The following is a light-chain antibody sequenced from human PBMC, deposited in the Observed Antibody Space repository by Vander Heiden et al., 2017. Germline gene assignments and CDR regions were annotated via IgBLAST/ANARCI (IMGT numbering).Light chain of an antibody. CDR3: SSYRAIGTLV. CDR2: DVT. Sequence: HSALTQPASVSVSRGQSITISCTVTSRDVGGYNYVSLYQQHPGKAPKLMIYDVTYRPSGVSSHFSGSKSGNTASLTISGLQIEDEADYYCSSYRAIGTLVFGGGTKVTVL. J-gene: IGLJ2*01. V-gene: IGLV2-14*01. CDR1: SRDVGGYNY.